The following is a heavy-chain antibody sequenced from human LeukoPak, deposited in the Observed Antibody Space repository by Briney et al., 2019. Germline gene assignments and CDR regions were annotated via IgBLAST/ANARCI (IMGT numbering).Heavy chain of an antibody. CDR2: VYYSGST. CDR1: GGSISSYY. J-gene: IGHJ4*02. D-gene: IGHD3-10*01. CDR3: ARDPPSGSSFFDY. V-gene: IGHV4-59*01. Sequence: SETLSLTCTVSGGSISSYYWSWIRQPPGKGLEWIGYVYYSGSTNYNPSLKSRVTISIDTSRTQFSLKLSSVTAADTAVYYCARDPPSGSSFFDYWGQGTLVTVSS.